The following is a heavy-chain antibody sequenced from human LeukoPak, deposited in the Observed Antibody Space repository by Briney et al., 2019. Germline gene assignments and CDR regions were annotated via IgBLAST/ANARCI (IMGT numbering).Heavy chain of an antibody. Sequence: PGGSLRLSCAASGVTLSSFAMSWARQAPGKGPEWVSGISSSGSGDNTYYADSVKGRFTISRDSSKNTLFLHMNTLRAEDTAIYYCAKDRTVGXSYWYFDLWGRGTLVTVSS. J-gene: IGHJ2*01. D-gene: IGHD4-23*01. CDR1: GVTLSSFA. CDR2: ISSSGSGDNT. V-gene: IGHV3-23*01. CDR3: AKDRTVGXSYWYFDL.